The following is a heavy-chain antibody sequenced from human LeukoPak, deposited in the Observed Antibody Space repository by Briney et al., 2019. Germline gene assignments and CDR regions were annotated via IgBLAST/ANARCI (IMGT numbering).Heavy chain of an antibody. D-gene: IGHD2-15*01. CDR1: GYTFTSYA. Sequence: ASVKVSCKASGYTFTSYAMHWVRQAPGQRLEWMGWINAGNGNTKYLQKFQGRVTITRDTSASTAYMELSSLRSEDTAVYYCARSEYCSGGSCYSWTFDYWGQGTLVTVSS. CDR2: INAGNGNT. CDR3: ARSEYCSGGSCYSWTFDY. J-gene: IGHJ4*02. V-gene: IGHV1-3*01.